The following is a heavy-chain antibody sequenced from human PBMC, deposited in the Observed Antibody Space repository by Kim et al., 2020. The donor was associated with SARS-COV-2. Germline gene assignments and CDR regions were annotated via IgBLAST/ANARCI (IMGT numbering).Heavy chain of an antibody. Sequence: SETLSLTCAVSGGSISSSNWWSWVRQPPGKGLEWIGEIYHSGSTNYNPSLKSRVTISVDKSKNQFSLKLSSVTAADTAVYYCAELFPLSGDYGMDVWGQGTTVTVSS. CDR1: GGSISSSNW. CDR2: IYHSGST. CDR3: AELFPLSGDYGMDV. V-gene: IGHV4-4*02. D-gene: IGHD1-26*01. J-gene: IGHJ6*02.